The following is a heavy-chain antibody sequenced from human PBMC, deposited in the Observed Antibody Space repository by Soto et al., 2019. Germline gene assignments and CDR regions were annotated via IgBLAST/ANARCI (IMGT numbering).Heavy chain of an antibody. V-gene: IGHV4-59*08. CDR1: GGSINSYY. Sequence: PSETLSLTCTVSGGSINSYYWSWIRQPPGKGLEWIGFIYYSGSTNYNPSLESRVSILVDTSKNQFSLKLSSVTAADTAVYYCARHDGFSSGWIFDYWGHGTLVTVSS. J-gene: IGHJ4*01. D-gene: IGHD6-25*01. CDR2: IYYSGST. CDR3: ARHDGFSSGWIFDY.